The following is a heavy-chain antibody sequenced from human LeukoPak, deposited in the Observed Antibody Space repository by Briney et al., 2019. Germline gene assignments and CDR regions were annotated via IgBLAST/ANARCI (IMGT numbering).Heavy chain of an antibody. D-gene: IGHD3-16*01. CDR3: VGDHKLPVYERVFDY. V-gene: IGHV1-18*04. Sequence: ASVKVSCKASGYTFTNYGISWVRQAAGQGVEWMGWISGYNANTKYAERVQGRVTMTTDTSTSTAYMELRSRRCDDPAVYYCVGDHKLPVYERVFDYWGQGTMVTVSS. J-gene: IGHJ3*01. CDR1: GYTFTNYG. CDR2: ISGYNANT.